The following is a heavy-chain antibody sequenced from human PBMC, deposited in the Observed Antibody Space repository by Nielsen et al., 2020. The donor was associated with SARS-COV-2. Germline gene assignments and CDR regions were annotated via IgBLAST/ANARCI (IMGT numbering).Heavy chain of an antibody. Sequence: GESLKISCAASGFTFSSYAMHWVRQAPGKGLEWVSAISGSGGSTYYADSVKGRFTISRDSSKNTLYLQMNSLRAEDTAVYYCAKSPDYYYDSSGYYPPYWYFDLWGRGTLVTVSS. D-gene: IGHD3-22*01. CDR2: ISGSGGST. CDR1: GFTFSSYA. J-gene: IGHJ2*01. CDR3: AKSPDYYYDSSGYYPPYWYFDL. V-gene: IGHV3-23*01.